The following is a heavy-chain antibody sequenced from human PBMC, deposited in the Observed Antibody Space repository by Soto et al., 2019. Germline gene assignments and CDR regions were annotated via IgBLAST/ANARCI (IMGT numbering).Heavy chain of an antibody. Sequence: SSVKFSCKASGFTFTTYGIHWVRQAPGQGREWMGWISGYNGNTNYAQKFQGIVTMTTDTSTTTAYVDLRSLRSDDTAVYYCGRERDGTSWSSAEYLQHWGQGILVTVSS. CDR3: GRERDGTSWSSAEYLQH. J-gene: IGHJ1*01. V-gene: IGHV1-18*01. CDR2: ISGYNGNT. D-gene: IGHD6-13*01. CDR1: GFTFTTYG.